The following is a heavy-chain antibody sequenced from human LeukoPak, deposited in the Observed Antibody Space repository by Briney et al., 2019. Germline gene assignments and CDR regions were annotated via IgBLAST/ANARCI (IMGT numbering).Heavy chain of an antibody. CDR1: GYTFTSYA. Sequence: ASVKVSCKASGYTFTSYAMNWVRQATGQGLERMGWMNPNSGNTGYAQKFQGRVTITRNTSISTAYMELSSLRSEDTAVYYCARNYDSSGYDAFDIWGQGTMVTVSS. CDR3: ARNYDSSGYDAFDI. D-gene: IGHD3-22*01. CDR2: MNPNSGNT. V-gene: IGHV1-8*03. J-gene: IGHJ3*02.